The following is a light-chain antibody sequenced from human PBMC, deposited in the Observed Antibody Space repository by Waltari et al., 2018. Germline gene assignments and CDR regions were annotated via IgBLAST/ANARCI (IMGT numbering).Light chain of an antibody. V-gene: IGLV1-40*01. CDR3: QSFDIILTGWV. CDR1: SSNIGSDYH. Sequence: SVLTQPPSVTGAPGQRVTISCTGSSSNIGSDYHVHWYQQVPGMAPTLLLYGNNKRPPGVPYRFSGSKSGTAASLASAGRQPEDEAEYYCQSFDIILTGWVFGGGTRLTVL. CDR2: GNN. J-gene: IGLJ3*02.